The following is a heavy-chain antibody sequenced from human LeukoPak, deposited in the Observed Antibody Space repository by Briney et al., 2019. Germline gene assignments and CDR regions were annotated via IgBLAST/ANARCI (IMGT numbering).Heavy chain of an antibody. CDR1: GGSFSISTYY. CDR2: INHSGST. V-gene: IGHV4-34*01. CDR3: ARGHRGYSSSWADY. D-gene: IGHD6-13*01. Sequence: SETLSLTCAVYGGSFSISTYYWSWIRQPPGKGLEWIGEINHSGSTNYNPSLKSRVTISVDTSKNQFSLKLISVTAADTAVYYCARGHRGYSSSWADYWGQGALVTVSS. J-gene: IGHJ4*02.